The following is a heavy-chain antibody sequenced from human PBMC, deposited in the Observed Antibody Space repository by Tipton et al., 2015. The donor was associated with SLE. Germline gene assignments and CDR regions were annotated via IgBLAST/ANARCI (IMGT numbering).Heavy chain of an antibody. Sequence: TLSLTCTVSGGSISSSSYYWGWIRQHPGKGLEWIGYIYYSGSTYYNPSLKSRVTISVDTSKNQFSLKLSSVTAADTAVYFCARRASIIVVVPAAIDYGDYYFDDWGQGTLVTVSS. J-gene: IGHJ4*02. V-gene: IGHV4-31*03. CDR1: GGSISSSSYY. D-gene: IGHD2-2*01. CDR3: ARRASIIVVVPAAIDYGDYYFDD. CDR2: IYYSGST.